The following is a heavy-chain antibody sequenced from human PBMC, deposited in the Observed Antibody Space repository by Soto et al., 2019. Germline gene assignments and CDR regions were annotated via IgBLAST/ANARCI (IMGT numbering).Heavy chain of an antibody. CDR2: IYYTGST. D-gene: IGHD4-17*01. CDR1: GGSISSGAYY. J-gene: IGHJ4*02. CDR3: VRDGDHGDEHY. Sequence: QVQLQESGPGLVKPSETLSLTCTVSGGSISSGAYYWSWIRQHPGKGLEWIGYIYYTGSTYYNPSLKSRVTISGDTSKNQFSLKLSSVTAADTAVYYCVRDGDHGDEHYWGQGTLVTVSS. V-gene: IGHV4-31*03.